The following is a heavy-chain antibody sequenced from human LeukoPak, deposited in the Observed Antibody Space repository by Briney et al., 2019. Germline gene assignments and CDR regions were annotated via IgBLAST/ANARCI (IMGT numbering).Heavy chain of an antibody. V-gene: IGHV1-46*01. Sequence: ASVKVSCKASGYTFSTYLMHWVRQAPGQGLEWMGIIDPTGGSTNYAQKFQGRVTMTRDTSTSTVYMELSSPRSEDTAVYYCARDLGLRGVTNWFDPWGQGTLVTVSS. D-gene: IGHD3-10*01. CDR1: GYTFSTYL. CDR2: IDPTGGST. CDR3: ARDLGLRGVTNWFDP. J-gene: IGHJ5*02.